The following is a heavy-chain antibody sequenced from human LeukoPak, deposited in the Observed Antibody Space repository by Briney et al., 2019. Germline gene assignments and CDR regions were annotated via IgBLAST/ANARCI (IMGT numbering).Heavy chain of an antibody. D-gene: IGHD5-18*01. CDR1: GGSMSSYY. CDR3: ARGGIQLWSNNWVDP. Sequence: SETLSLTCTVSGGSMSSYYWSWIRQPPGKGLEWIGYTYYSGTTNYNPSLRSRATISVDTSKNLFSLKLSSVTAADTAVYYCARGGIQLWSNNWVDPWGQGTLVTVSS. J-gene: IGHJ5*02. CDR2: TYYSGTT. V-gene: IGHV4-59*01.